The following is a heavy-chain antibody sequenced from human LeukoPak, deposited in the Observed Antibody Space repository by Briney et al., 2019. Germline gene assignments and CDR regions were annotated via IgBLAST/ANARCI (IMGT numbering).Heavy chain of an antibody. CDR1: GFTFSSYA. J-gene: IGHJ3*02. D-gene: IGHD2/OR15-2a*01. CDR2: ISGSGGST. Sequence: GGSLRLSCAASGFTFSSYAMSWVRQAPGKGLEWVSAISGSGGSTYYADSVKGRFTISRDNSKNTLYLQMNSLRAEDTAVYYCAKDRKNWQFAGVDAFDIWGQGTMVTVSS. V-gene: IGHV3-23*01. CDR3: AKDRKNWQFAGVDAFDI.